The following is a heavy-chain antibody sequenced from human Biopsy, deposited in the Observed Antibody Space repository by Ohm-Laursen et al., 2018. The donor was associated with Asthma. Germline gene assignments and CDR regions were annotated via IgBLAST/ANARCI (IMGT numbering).Heavy chain of an antibody. D-gene: IGHD3-16*01. V-gene: IGHV1-69*13. CDR1: GGTFRTYA. Sequence: SVKVSCKASGGTFRTYAFNWVRQAPGQGLEWMGGIIPMYGAPKVAQKFQGRVTITADESTSTAYMEMSSLRSEDTAVYYCAGVDAIMISGDFYFYSGFDLWGQGPTVRVSS. CDR2: IIPMYGAP. J-gene: IGHJ6*02. CDR3: AGVDAIMISGDFYFYSGFDL.